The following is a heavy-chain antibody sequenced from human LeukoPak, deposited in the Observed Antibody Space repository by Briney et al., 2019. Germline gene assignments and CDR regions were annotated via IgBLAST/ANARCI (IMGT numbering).Heavy chain of an antibody. CDR3: AKDETYQ. Sequence: GGSLRLSCAASGFIFSSYAMSWVRQAPGKGLEWVSAITGSGGDTYYADSVKGRFTISRDNSKNTLSLQMNSLRPEDTAVYYCAKDETYQWGQGTLVTVSS. CDR1: GFIFSSYA. J-gene: IGHJ4*02. CDR2: ITGSGGDT. V-gene: IGHV3-23*01. D-gene: IGHD2-2*01.